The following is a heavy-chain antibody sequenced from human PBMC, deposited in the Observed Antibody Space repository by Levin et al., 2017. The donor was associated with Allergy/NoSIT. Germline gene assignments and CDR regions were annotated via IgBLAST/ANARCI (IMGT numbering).Heavy chain of an antibody. Sequence: SVKVSCKASGGTFSSYAISWVRQAPGQGLEWMGGIIPIFGTANYAQKFQGRVTITADESTSTAYMELSSLRSEDTAVYYCASSKEQQLPPRSYYYYMDGWGKGTTVTVSS. CDR1: GGTFSSYA. V-gene: IGHV1-69*13. D-gene: IGHD6-13*01. J-gene: IGHJ6*03. CDR3: ASSKEQQLPPRSYYYYMDG. CDR2: IIPIFGTA.